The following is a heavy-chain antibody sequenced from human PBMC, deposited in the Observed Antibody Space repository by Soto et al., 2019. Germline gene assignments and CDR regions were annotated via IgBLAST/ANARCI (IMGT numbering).Heavy chain of an antibody. CDR3: ARGRPAIAALYYYGMDV. V-gene: IGHV1-69*13. CDR2: IIPIFGTA. Sequence: SVKVSCKASGGTFSSYAISWVRQAPGQGLEWMGGIIPIFGTANYAQKFQGRVTITADESTSTAYMELSSLRSEDTAVYYCARGRPAIAALYYYGMDVWGQGTTVTVSS. D-gene: IGHD6-6*01. CDR1: GGTFSSYA. J-gene: IGHJ6*02.